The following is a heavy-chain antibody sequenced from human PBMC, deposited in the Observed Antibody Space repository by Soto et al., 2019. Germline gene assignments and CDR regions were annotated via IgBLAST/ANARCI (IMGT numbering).Heavy chain of an antibody. J-gene: IGHJ6*02. CDR2: ISTYTGNT. Sequence: GASVKVSCKASGYTFTNYDINWVRQAPGQGLEWMGWISTYTGNTNYAQKLQGRVTITADESTSTAYMELSSLRSEDTAVYYCARDHGGSYLGPNYYGMDVWGQGTTVTVSS. V-gene: IGHV1-18*01. CDR3: ARDHGGSYLGPNYYGMDV. CDR1: GYTFTNYD. D-gene: IGHD1-26*01.